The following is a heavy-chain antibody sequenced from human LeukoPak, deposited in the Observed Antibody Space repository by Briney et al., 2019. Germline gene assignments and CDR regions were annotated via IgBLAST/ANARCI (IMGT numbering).Heavy chain of an antibody. J-gene: IGHJ4*02. D-gene: IGHD6-13*01. CDR3: XXXQAAAGNFDY. CDR2: ISSSSSYI. CDR1: GFTFSSYA. V-gene: IGHV3-21*04. Sequence: GGSLRLSCAASGFTFSSYAMSWVRQAPGKGLEWVSSISSSSSYIYYADSVKGRFTISRDNAKNSLYLQMNSLRAEDTAVYSCXXXQAAAGNFDYWGQGTLVTVSS.